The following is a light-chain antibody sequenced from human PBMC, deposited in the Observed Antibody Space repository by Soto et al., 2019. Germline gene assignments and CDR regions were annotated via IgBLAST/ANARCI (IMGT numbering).Light chain of an antibody. CDR2: DVS. J-gene: IGLJ1*01. Sequence: ALAQPRSVSGSPGQSVTISCTGTSSDVGSYKDVSWYQHHPGKVPKLMIYDVSERPSGVPDRFSGSKSGNTASLTISGLQAEDEAIYYCCAYADTFYVFGTGTKVTVL. V-gene: IGLV2-11*01. CDR1: SSDVGSYKD. CDR3: CAYADTFYV.